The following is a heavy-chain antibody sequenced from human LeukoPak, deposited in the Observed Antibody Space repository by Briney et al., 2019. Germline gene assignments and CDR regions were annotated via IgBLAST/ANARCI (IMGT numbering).Heavy chain of an antibody. CDR1: GFTFSSYS. J-gene: IGHJ3*02. CDR3: ARYRFVMGATDSFDM. Sequence: RGSLRLSCAASGFTFSSYSMNWVRQAPGKGLEWVSSITSSSSYIYYADSVKGRFTISRDNAKNSLYLQMNSLRAEDTAVYYCARYRFVMGATDSFDMWGQGTTVTVSS. CDR2: ITSSSSYI. V-gene: IGHV3-21*01. D-gene: IGHD1-26*01.